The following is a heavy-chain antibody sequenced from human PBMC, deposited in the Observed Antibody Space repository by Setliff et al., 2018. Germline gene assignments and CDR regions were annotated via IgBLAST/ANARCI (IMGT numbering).Heavy chain of an antibody. CDR3: VRERSGYSSNWYTLDAFDI. CDR1: GFTFNTYN. J-gene: IGHJ3*02. Sequence: GGSLRLSCAASGFTFNTYNFNWVRQAPGKGLEWVSSIRSSTTYIYYADSVKGRFTFSRDNAKNSLFLQMSSLRAEDTAIYYCVRERSGYSSNWYTLDAFDIWGQGTMVTVSS. CDR2: IRSSTTYI. V-gene: IGHV3-21*01. D-gene: IGHD6-13*01.